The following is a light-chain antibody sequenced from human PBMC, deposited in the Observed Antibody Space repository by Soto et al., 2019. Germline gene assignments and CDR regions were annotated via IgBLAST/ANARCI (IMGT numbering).Light chain of an antibody. V-gene: IGKV3-20*01. CDR3: QHFGNSLWT. CDR2: GAS. J-gene: IGKJ1*01. CDR1: QSVSSSY. Sequence: EIVLTQSPGTLSLSPGERATLSCRASQSVSSSYLAWYRQKPGQAPRLLIYGASSRATGIPDRFSGSGSGTDFTLTISGLEPEDFAVYYCQHFGNSLWTFGQGTKV.